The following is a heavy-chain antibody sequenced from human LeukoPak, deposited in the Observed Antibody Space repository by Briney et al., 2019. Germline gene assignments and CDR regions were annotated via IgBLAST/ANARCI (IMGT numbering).Heavy chain of an antibody. V-gene: IGHV3-33*01. CDR2: IWYDGSNK. D-gene: IGHD1-26*01. Sequence: PGGSLRLSCAASGFTFSSYGMHWVRQAPGKGLEWVAVIWYDGSNKYYADSVKGRFTISRDNSKNTLYLQMSSLSAEDTAVYYCARGPIGGNWFDPWGQGTLVTVSS. J-gene: IGHJ5*02. CDR3: ARGPIGGNWFDP. CDR1: GFTFSSYG.